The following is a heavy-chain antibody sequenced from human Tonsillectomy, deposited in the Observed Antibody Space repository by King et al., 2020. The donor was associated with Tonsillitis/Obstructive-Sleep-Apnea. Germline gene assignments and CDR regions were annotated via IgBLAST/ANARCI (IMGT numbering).Heavy chain of an antibody. CDR1: GGSFSGYY. Sequence: VQLQQWGAGLLKPSETLSLTCAVYGGSFSGYYWSWIRQPPGKGLEWIGEINHSGSTNYNPSLKSRVTISVDTSKNQFSLKLSSVTAADTAVYYCARGLGCSSTSCYGREDYWGQGTLVTVSS. CDR3: ARGLGCSSTSCYGREDY. D-gene: IGHD2-2*01. CDR2: INHSGST. J-gene: IGHJ4*02. V-gene: IGHV4-34*01.